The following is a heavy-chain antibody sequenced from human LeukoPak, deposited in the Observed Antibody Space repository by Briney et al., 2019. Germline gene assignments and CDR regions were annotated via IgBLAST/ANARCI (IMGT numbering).Heavy chain of an antibody. V-gene: IGHV3-23*01. D-gene: IGHD3-22*01. CDR3: AKGEDYYDSSDDDFDI. J-gene: IGHJ3*02. Sequence: GGSLRLSCAASGFTFSSYAMSWVRQAPGKGLEWVSAISGSGGSTYYADSVKGRFTISRDNSKNTLYLQMNSLRAEDTAVYYCAKGEDYYDSSDDDFDIWGQGTMVTVSS. CDR2: ISGSGGST. CDR1: GFTFSSYA.